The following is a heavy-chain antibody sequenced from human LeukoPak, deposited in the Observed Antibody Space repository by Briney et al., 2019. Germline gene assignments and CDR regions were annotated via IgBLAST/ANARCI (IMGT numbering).Heavy chain of an antibody. CDR1: GFTFRNYG. CDR2: ISIDGNEK. D-gene: IGHD5-12*01. V-gene: IGHV3-30*18. J-gene: IGHJ4*02. CDR3: ANPQSRGYDYLDY. Sequence: GGSLRLSCAASGFTFRNYGMDWVRQAPGKGLEWVAVISIDGNEKYYADSVKGRFTVSRDSSKNTLYLQMNSLRGDDTAVYYCANPQSRGYDYLDYWGQGTLVTVSS.